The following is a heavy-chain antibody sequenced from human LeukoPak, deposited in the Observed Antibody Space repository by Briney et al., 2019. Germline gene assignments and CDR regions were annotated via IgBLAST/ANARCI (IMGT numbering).Heavy chain of an antibody. J-gene: IGHJ4*02. CDR3: ARDPGSSWYNYFDY. V-gene: IGHV3-30*03. Sequence: GGSLRLSCAASGFTFSSYGMHWVRQAPGKGLEWVAVISYDGSNKYYADSVKGRFTISRDNSKNTLYLQMNSLRAEDTAVYYCARDPGSSWYNYFDYWGQGTLVTVSS. D-gene: IGHD6-13*01. CDR2: ISYDGSNK. CDR1: GFTFSSYG.